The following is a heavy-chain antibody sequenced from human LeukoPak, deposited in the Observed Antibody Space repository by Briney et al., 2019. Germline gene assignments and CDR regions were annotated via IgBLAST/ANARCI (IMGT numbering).Heavy chain of an antibody. V-gene: IGHV3-74*01. D-gene: IGHD4-23*01. CDR1: GFTFSSSW. J-gene: IGHJ4*02. Sequence: PGGSLRLSCAASGFTFSSSWMYWVRQAPGKGLVWVSRIDADGSTTNYADSVRGRFTISRDNAKNTLYLQMNSLRTEDTAVYYCTQVLAGSCGGNDYWGQGTLVTVSS. CDR3: TQVLAGSCGGNDY. CDR2: IDADGSTT.